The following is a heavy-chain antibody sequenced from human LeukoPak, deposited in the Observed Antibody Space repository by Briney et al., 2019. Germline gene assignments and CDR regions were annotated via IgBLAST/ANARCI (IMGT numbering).Heavy chain of an antibody. V-gene: IGHV4-34*01. Sequence: SETLSLTCAVYGGSFSGYYWSWIRQPPGKGLEWIGEINHSGGTNYNPSLKSRVTISVDTSKNQFSLKLSSVTAADTAVYYCARQYSNNWYDDRGWFDPWGQGTLVTVSS. CDR1: GGSFSGYY. CDR3: ARQYSNNWYDDRGWFDP. CDR2: INHSGGT. D-gene: IGHD6-13*01. J-gene: IGHJ5*02.